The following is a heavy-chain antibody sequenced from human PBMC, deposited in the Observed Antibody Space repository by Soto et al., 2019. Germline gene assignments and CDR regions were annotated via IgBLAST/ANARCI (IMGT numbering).Heavy chain of an antibody. CDR3: ARVKGGIKIFGVVIGCFDC. V-gene: IGHV4-31*03. CDR1: GGAIGRGGYY. Sequence: SETLSLTCTVSGGAIGRGGYYWSWIRQHPGKGLEWIGYIYYSGSTYYNPSLKSRVTISVDTSKNQFSLKLSSVTAADTAVYYCARVKGGIKIFGVVIGCFDCWGQGTLVTVSS. CDR2: IYYSGST. D-gene: IGHD3-3*01. J-gene: IGHJ4*02.